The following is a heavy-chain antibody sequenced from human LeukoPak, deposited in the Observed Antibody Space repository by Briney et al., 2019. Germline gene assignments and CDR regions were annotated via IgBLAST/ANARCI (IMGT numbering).Heavy chain of an antibody. CDR2: IYHSGST. CDR1: GGSISSGGYS. CDR3: ARGPRGYFDY. V-gene: IGHV4-30-2*01. J-gene: IGHJ4*02. Sequence: SETLSLTCAVSGGSISSGGYSWSWIRQPPGKGLEWIGYIYHSGSTYYNPSLKSRVTISVDRSKNQFSPKLSSVTAADTAVYYCARGPRGYFDYWGQGTLVTVSS.